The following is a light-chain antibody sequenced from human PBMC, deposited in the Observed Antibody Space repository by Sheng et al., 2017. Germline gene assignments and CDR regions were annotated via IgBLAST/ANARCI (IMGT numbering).Light chain of an antibody. CDR3: QHGASWPLT. CDR2: DAS. CDR1: RSISSY. V-gene: IGKV3-11*01. J-gene: IGKJ4*01. Sequence: EIVLTQSPATLSLSPGERATLSCRASRSISSYLAWYQHKPGQAPRLLIYDASNRATGIPARFSGSGSGTDFTLTIRNLEPEDVAVYYCQHGASWPLTFGGGTKVEIK.